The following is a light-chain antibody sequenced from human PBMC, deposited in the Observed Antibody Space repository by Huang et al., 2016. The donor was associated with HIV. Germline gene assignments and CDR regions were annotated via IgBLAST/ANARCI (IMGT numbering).Light chain of an antibody. J-gene: IGKJ4*01. CDR1: QGITNY. Sequence: QLTQSPSSLSVSVGDRVTITCRASQGITNYLAWYKQKPGKAPKLLIFATSTLQSGVPSRFSGSVSGADFTLSITSLQPEDSATYYCQQLNTSPLPFGGGTKVEI. V-gene: IGKV1-9*01. CDR3: QQLNTSPLP. CDR2: ATS.